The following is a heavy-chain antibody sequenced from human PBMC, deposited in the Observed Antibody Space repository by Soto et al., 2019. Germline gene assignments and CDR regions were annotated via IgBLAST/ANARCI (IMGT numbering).Heavy chain of an antibody. D-gene: IGHD6-13*01. V-gene: IGHV3-21*01. J-gene: IGHJ4*02. CDR1: GFTISRYS. Sequence: GGSLRLSCAASGFTISRYSMNWVRQAPGKGLEWVSSISSGGSYIYYADSVKGRFTISRDNAKNSLSLQMNSLRAEDTAVYFCASGIAATGTSYYFDYWGQGTLVTVSS. CDR2: ISSGGSYI. CDR3: ASGIAATGTSYYFDY.